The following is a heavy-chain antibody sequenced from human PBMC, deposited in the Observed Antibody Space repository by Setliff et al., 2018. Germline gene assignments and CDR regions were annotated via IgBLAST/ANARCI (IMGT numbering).Heavy chain of an antibody. V-gene: IGHV3-74*01. J-gene: IGHJ6*03. CDR2: INPDGSIT. D-gene: IGHD7-27*01. CDR3: ASIDWGENFYNTDV. CDR1: GFTFSRYW. Sequence: HPGGSLRLSCAASGFTFSRYWMYWVRQVPGKGLVWVSRINPDGSITNYADSVRGRFTISRDSAKNTLYLQMNSLRAEDTAVYFCASIDWGENFYNTDVWGKGTTVTVSS.